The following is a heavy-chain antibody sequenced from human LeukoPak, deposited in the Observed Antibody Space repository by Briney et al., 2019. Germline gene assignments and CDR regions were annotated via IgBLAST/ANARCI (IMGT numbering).Heavy chain of an antibody. V-gene: IGHV5-51*01. CDR3: ARLQTKSFDI. Sequence: GESLKISCKTSGYRFITYWIGWVRQMSGKGLEWVGIIYPGDSDTRYSPSFEGPVSMSADKSISTAYLQWSRLKASDTAMCYCARLQTKSFDIWGQGTMVTVSS. J-gene: IGHJ3*02. CDR2: IYPGDSDT. CDR1: GYRFITYW.